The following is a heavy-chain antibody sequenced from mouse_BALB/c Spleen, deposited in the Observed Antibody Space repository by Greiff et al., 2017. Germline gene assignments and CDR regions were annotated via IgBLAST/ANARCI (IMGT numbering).Heavy chain of an antibody. CDR1: GYSITSGYY. J-gene: IGHJ2*01. CDR3: AREDGYYDY. CDR2: ISYDGSN. V-gene: IGHV3-6*02. Sequence: DVHLVESGPGLVKPSQSLSLTCSVTGYSITSGYYWNWIRQFPGNKLEWMGYISYDGSNNYNPSLKNRIPITRDTSKNQFFLKLNSVTTEDTATYYCAREDGYYDYWGQGTTLTVSS. D-gene: IGHD2-3*01.